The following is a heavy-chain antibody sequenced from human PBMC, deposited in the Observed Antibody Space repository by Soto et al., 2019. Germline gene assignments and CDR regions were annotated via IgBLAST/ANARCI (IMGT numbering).Heavy chain of an antibody. V-gene: IGHV4-34*01. CDR1: GGSFSGYY. Sequence: SETLSLTCAVSGGSFSGYYWSWIRQPPGKGLEWIGEINHSGSTNYNPSLKSRVTISVDTSKNQFSLKLSSVTAADTAVYYCARGFYDFWSGYYRRGNWFDPWGQGTLVTVSS. J-gene: IGHJ5*02. CDR3: ARGFYDFWSGYYRRGNWFDP. CDR2: INHSGST. D-gene: IGHD3-3*01.